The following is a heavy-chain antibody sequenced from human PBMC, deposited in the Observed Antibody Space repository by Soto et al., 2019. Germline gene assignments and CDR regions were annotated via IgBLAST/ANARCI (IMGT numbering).Heavy chain of an antibody. CDR2: IYYSGST. CDR3: ARRQWLASGWYFDL. J-gene: IGHJ2*01. D-gene: IGHD6-19*01. CDR1: GGSISSSSYY. Sequence: QLQLQESGPGLVKPSETLSLTCTVSGGSISSSSYYWGWIRQPPGKGLEWIGSIYYSGSTYYNPSLKSRVTISVDTSKNQCSLKLSSVTAADTAVYYCARRQWLASGWYFDLWGRGTLVTVSS. V-gene: IGHV4-39*01.